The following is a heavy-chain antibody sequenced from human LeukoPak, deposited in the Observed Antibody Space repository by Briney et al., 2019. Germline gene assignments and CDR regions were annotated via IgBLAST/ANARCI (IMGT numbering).Heavy chain of an antibody. V-gene: IGHV6-1*01. J-gene: IGHJ4*02. CDR2: TYYRSKWYN. D-gene: IGHD3-10*01. CDR1: GDSFSSNSAA. CDR3: ARLNYGFDY. Sequence: SQTLSLTCAISGDSFSSNSAAWNWITQSPSIGLDWLGRTYYRSKWYNDYAVSVKSRITINPDTSKNQFSLQINSVTPEDTAVYYCARLNYGFDYWGQGTLVTVSS.